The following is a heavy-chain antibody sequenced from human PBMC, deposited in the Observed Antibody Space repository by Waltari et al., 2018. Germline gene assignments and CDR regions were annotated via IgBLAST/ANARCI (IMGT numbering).Heavy chain of an antibody. Sequence: EVQLVESGGGLVQPGGSLRLSCAASGFTFSSYAMSWVRQAPGKGLEWVSAISGSGGSTYYADSVKGRFTIARDKSKNTLYLQMNSLRAEDTAVYYCAKLPTVKYDSSGYYPYYYYMDVWGKGTTVTVSS. CDR2: ISGSGGST. V-gene: IGHV3-23*04. CDR1: GFTFSSYA. CDR3: AKLPTVKYDSSGYYPYYYYMDV. D-gene: IGHD3-22*01. J-gene: IGHJ6*03.